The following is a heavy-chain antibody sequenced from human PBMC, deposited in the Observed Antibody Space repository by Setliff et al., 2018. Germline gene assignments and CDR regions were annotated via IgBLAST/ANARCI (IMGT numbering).Heavy chain of an antibody. D-gene: IGHD1-26*01. CDR3: AREVGTSTSSDAFDV. V-gene: IGHV4-30-4*01. CDR2: IYHSGSA. CDR1: GDSISSGDYF. J-gene: IGHJ3*01. Sequence: SETLSLTCTVSGDSISSGDYFWRWIRQPPGKGLEWIAYIYHSGSAYYNPSVKSRVTMSVDTSKNQFSLHLTSVTAADTAVYYCAREVGTSTSSDAFDVWGQGMMVTVSS.